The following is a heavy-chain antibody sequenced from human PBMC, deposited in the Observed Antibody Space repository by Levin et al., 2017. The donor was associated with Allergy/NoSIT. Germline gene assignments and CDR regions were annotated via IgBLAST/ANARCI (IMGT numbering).Heavy chain of an antibody. J-gene: IGHJ1*01. Sequence: LSETLSLTCTVSGGSISSYYWSWIRQPPGKGLEWIGYIYYSGSTNYNPSLKSRVTISVDTSKNQFSLKLSSVTAADTAVYYCASTYSSGWTHNAEYFQHWGQGTLVTVSS. CDR2: IYYSGST. D-gene: IGHD6-19*01. CDR3: ASTYSSGWTHNAEYFQH. V-gene: IGHV4-59*08. CDR1: GGSISSYY.